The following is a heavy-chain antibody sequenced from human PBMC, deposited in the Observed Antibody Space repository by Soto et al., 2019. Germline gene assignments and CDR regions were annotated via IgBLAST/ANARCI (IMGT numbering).Heavy chain of an antibody. D-gene: IGHD3-3*01. J-gene: IGHJ4*02. CDR1: GYTFTSYY. Sequence: ASVKVSCKASGYTFTSYYMHWVRQAPGQGLEWKGIINPSGGSTSYAQKFQGRVTMTRDTSTSTVYMELSSLRSEDTAVYYFARFLGYDQHFRDDITIFGPGHFDYWGQGTLVTVSS. V-gene: IGHV1-46*03. CDR3: ARFLGYDQHFRDDITIFGPGHFDY. CDR2: INPSGGST.